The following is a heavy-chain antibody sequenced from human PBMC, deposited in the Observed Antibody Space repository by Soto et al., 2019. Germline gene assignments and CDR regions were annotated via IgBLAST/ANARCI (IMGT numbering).Heavy chain of an antibody. J-gene: IGHJ5*02. V-gene: IGHV4-61*01. CDR2: IYFTGST. CDR1: GGAVSTGTYY. Sequence: PSEILSLTCTLSGGAVSTGTYYWSWIRQPPGKGLEWIGNIYFTGSTNYNPSLKSRVTMSLDTSRNQFSLKLSSVTAADTAVYYCTRGPRRVQWFDPWGLGTMVTGSS. CDR3: TRGPRRVQWFDP.